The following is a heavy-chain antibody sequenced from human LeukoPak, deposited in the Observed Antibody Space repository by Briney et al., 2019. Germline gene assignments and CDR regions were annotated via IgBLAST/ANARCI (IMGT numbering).Heavy chain of an antibody. CDR3: ARRRRWLQSAYFDY. D-gene: IGHD5-24*01. Sequence: GGSLRLSCAASGFTFGSYSMNWVRQAPGKGLEWVSYISSSSSTIHYADSVKGRFTISRDNAKNSLYLQMNSLRAEDTAVYYCARRRRWLQSAYFDYWGQGTLVTVSS. CDR2: ISSSSSTI. J-gene: IGHJ4*02. V-gene: IGHV3-48*04. CDR1: GFTFGSYS.